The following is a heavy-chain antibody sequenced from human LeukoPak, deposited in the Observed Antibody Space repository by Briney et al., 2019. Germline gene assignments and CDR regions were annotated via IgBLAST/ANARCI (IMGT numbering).Heavy chain of an antibody. CDR1: GYSFTSYW. CDR2: IYPGDSDT. J-gene: IGHJ4*02. Sequence: GESLKISCKGSGYSFTSYWIGWVRQMPGKGLEWMGIIYPGDSDTRYSPSFQGQVTISADKSISTAYLQWSSLKASGTAVYYCARPPHKDYFDYWGQGTLVTVSS. V-gene: IGHV5-51*01. CDR3: ARPPHKDYFDY.